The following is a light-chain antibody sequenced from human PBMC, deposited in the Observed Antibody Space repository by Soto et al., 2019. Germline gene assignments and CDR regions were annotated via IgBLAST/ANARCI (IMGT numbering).Light chain of an antibody. CDR1: SSNIGNNY. CDR2: ENN. V-gene: IGLV1-51*02. J-gene: IGLJ1*01. Sequence: HSDLTQAPSVSAVPGQKVTISCSRSSSNIGNNYVSWYQQLPGTAPKLLIYENNKRPSGIPDRFSGSKSGTSATLGITGLQTGDEADYYCGTWDSSLSALYVFGTGTKVTVL. CDR3: GTWDSSLSALYV.